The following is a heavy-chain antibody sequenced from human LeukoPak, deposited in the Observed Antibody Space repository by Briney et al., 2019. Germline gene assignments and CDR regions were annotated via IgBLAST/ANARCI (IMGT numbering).Heavy chain of an antibody. V-gene: IGHV3-23*01. D-gene: IGHD3-10*01. J-gene: IGHJ5*02. CDR3: AKPYGSGDPWFDP. Sequence: GVPLRLSCAASVFTFSSYPMSGLRHAPGEGVEGVSAISGSGGSTYYADSVKGRFTISRDNSKNTLYLQMNSLRAEDTDVYYCAKPYGSGDPWFDPWGQGTLVTVSS. CDR1: VFTFSSYP. CDR2: ISGSGGST.